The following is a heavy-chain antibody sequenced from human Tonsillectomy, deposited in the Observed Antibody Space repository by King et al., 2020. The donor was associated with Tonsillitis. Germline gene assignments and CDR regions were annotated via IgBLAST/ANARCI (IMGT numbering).Heavy chain of an antibody. D-gene: IGHD6-19*01. V-gene: IGHV3-33*01. CDR1: GFTFSSYG. CDR2: IWYDGINK. CDR3: ARGVGYSSTNDY. J-gene: IGHJ4*02. Sequence: VQLVESGGGVVQPGRSLRLSCAASGFTFSSYGMHWVRQAPGKGLEWVAVIWYDGINKYYADSVKGRFTIARDNSKNTLYLQMNSLRAEDTAVYYCARGVGYSSTNDYWGQGTLVTVSS.